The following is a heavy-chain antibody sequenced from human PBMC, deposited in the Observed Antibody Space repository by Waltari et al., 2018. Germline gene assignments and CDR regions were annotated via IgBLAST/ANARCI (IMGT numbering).Heavy chain of an antibody. D-gene: IGHD1-26*01. V-gene: IGHV4-39*07. CDR1: GGSLSCSSYY. CDR2: TYYSGGT. J-gene: IGHJ4*02. Sequence: QLPLQESGPGLVKPSETLSLTCTVSGGSLSCSSYYWGWIRQHPGKGLEWIGSTYYSGGTYDNAAIKGGVTISVDKSKNQFARKLSSVTAADTAVYYCARDAVGATLDYWGQGTLVTVSS. CDR3: ARDAVGATLDY.